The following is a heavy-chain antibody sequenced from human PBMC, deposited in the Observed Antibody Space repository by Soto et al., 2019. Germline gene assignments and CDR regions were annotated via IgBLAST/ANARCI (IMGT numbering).Heavy chain of an antibody. Sequence: QVQLKESGPGLVTPWGTLSLTCAVSGDSVSNGNWWCWVRQPPGRGLEWVGEIHQSGDTNYNPSLKSRVTASADRSNNQYSLRLNSVTAADTAMYYCATRTSIFGIVTFYWGQGILVTVSS. D-gene: IGHD3-3*01. CDR1: GDSVSNGNW. V-gene: IGHV4-4*02. J-gene: IGHJ4*02. CDR3: ATRTSIFGIVTFY. CDR2: IHQSGDT.